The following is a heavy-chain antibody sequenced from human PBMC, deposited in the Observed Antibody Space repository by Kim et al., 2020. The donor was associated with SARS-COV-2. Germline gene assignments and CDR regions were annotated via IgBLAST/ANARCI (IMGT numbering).Heavy chain of an antibody. V-gene: IGHV3-33*01. CDR2: IWYDGSNK. CDR1: GFTFSSYG. J-gene: IGHJ6*02. D-gene: IGHD2-2*01. CDR3: ARARGCSSTSCQKYYYYYGMDV. Sequence: GGSLRLSCAASGFTFSSYGMHWVRQAPGKGLEWVAVIWYDGSNKYYADSVKGRFTISRDNSKNTLYLQMNSLRAEDTAVYYCARARGCSSTSCQKYYYYYGMDVWGQGTTVTVSS.